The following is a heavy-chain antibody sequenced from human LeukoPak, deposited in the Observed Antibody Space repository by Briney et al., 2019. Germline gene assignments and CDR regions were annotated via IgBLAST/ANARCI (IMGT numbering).Heavy chain of an antibody. CDR1: GGTFSSYA. Sequence: SVKVSCKASGGTFSSYAISWVRQAPGQGLEWMGRIIPILGIANYAQKFQGRVTMTEDTSTDTAYMELSSLRSEDTAVYYCATGAYCGGDCYSGFDYWGQGTLVTVSS. J-gene: IGHJ4*02. CDR3: ATGAYCGGDCYSGFDY. V-gene: IGHV1-69*04. CDR2: IIPILGIA. D-gene: IGHD2-21*02.